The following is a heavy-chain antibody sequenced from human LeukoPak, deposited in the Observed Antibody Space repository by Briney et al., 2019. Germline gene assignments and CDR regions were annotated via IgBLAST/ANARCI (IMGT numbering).Heavy chain of an antibody. CDR1: GYTFTSYD. CDR2: MNPNSGNT. D-gene: IGHD5-18*01. J-gene: IGHJ4*02. CDR3: ARGKQLWLLAPASSFDY. V-gene: IGHV1-8*03. Sequence: ASVKVSCKASGYTFTSYDINWVRQATGQGLVWMGWMNPNSGNTGYAQKFQGRVTITRNTSISTAYMELSSLRSEDTAVYYCARGKQLWLLAPASSFDYWGQGTLVTVSS.